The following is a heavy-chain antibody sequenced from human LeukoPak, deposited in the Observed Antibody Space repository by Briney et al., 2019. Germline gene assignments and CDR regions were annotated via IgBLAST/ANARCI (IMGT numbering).Heavy chain of an antibody. CDR3: ARDQPSYYYDSSGYIHYYYYGMDV. D-gene: IGHD3-22*01. CDR2: IIPIFGTA. Sequence: EAPVKVSCKASGGTFSSYAISWVRQAPGQGLEWMGGIIPIFGTANYAQKFQGRVTITADESTSTAYMELSSLRSEDTAVYYCARDQPSYYYDSSGYIHYYYYGMDVWGQGTTVTVSS. V-gene: IGHV1-69*13. J-gene: IGHJ6*02. CDR1: GGTFSSYA.